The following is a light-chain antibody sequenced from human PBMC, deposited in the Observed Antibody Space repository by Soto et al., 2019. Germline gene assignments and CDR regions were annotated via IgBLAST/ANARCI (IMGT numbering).Light chain of an antibody. CDR2: GNS. J-gene: IGLJ2*01. CDR3: NSYTNSSAVV. Sequence: QSVLTQPPSVSGAPGQRVTISCTGSSSNIGAGYDVHWYQQLPGTAPKLLIYGNSNRPSGVPDRFSGSKSGTSASLAITGLQAEDEADYYCNSYTNSSAVVFGGGTKLTVL. CDR1: SSNIGAGYD. V-gene: IGLV1-40*01.